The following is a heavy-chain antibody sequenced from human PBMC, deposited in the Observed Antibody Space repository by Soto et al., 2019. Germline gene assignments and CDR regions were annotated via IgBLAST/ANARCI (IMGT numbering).Heavy chain of an antibody. J-gene: IGHJ6*02. D-gene: IGHD2-15*01. CDR3: APLSVSLSGPYGIHV. Sequence: ASETLSLTCSVSGYSVSSSDYYWDWIRQPPGKGLEWIGSMLYSGLTYYNPSLKSRVTLSVDTSKNQFSVRLNSVTASDTAVYYCAPLSVSLSGPYGIHVWGQGTTVTVSS. CDR1: GYSVSSSDYY. CDR2: MLYSGLT. V-gene: IGHV4-39*01.